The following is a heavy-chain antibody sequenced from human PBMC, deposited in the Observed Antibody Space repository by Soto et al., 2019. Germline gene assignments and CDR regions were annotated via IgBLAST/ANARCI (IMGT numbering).Heavy chain of an antibody. CDR3: ARHPFWYFDL. CDR2: VYYTGTT. J-gene: IGHJ2*01. CDR1: GGSISRSSYY. Sequence: QVHLQESGPGLVKPPETLSLTCAVSGGSISRSSYYWGWVRQPPGQGLEWIGSVYYTGTTYYNPSLKSRVSISVDTSGNQISLTVTSVTAADTAVYYCARHPFWYFDLWGRGSLVSVSS. V-gene: IGHV4-39*01.